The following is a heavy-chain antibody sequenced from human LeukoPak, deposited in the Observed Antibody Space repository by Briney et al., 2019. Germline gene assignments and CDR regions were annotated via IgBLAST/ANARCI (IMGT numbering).Heavy chain of an antibody. J-gene: IGHJ4*02. CDR1: GFTFGSYA. V-gene: IGHV3-23*01. CDR2: ISGSGGST. D-gene: IGHD1-1*01. CDR3: AKGPPYNWNTQVFDY. Sequence: GGSLRLSCAASGFTFGSYAMSWVRQAPGKGLEWVSAISGSGGSTYYADSVKGRFTISRDNSKNTLYLQMNSLRAEDTAVYYCAKGPPYNWNTQVFDYWGQGTLVTVSS.